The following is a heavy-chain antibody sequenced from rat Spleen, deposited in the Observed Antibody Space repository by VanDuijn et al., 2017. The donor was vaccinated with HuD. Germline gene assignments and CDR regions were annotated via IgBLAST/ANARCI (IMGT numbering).Heavy chain of an antibody. Sequence: EVQLVESGGGLVQPGRSLKLSCAASGLTFSDYGMAWVRQAPTKGLEWVATIIYDGSSTYYRDSVKGRFTISRDNAKITLYLQMDSLRSEDTATYYCAREDYSDWYFDFWGPGTLVTVSS. CDR2: IIYDGSST. CDR3: AREDYSDWYFDF. J-gene: IGHJ1*01. CDR1: GLTFSDYG. V-gene: IGHV5-29*01. D-gene: IGHD1-1*01.